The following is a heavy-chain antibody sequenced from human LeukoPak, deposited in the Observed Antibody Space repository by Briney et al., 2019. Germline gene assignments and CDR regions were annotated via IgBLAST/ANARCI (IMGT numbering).Heavy chain of an antibody. D-gene: IGHD3-22*01. CDR2: IYDSGST. Sequence: ASETLSLTCTVSGGSTSNSYWSWIRQPPGKGLEWIGNIYDSGSTNYNPSLKSRVTISVDTSKNQCSLKLSSVTAADTAVYYCARQSISGSSLSYFDYWGQGTLVNVSS. CDR1: GGSTSNSY. J-gene: IGHJ4*02. CDR3: ARQSISGSSLSYFDY. V-gene: IGHV4-59*01.